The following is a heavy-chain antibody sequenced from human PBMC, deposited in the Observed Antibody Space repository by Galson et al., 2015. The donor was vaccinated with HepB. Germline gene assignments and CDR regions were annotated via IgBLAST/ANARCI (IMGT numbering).Heavy chain of an antibody. CDR2: IRYDETNK. CDR3: ARCLRDYGWGFYYGMDV. V-gene: IGHV3-30*02. CDR1: GFTFSSYG. J-gene: IGHJ6*02. D-gene: IGHD4-17*01. Sequence: SLRLSCAASGFTFSSYGMHWVRQAPGKGLEWVAFIRYDETNKYYADSVKGRFTITRANSKNTLFLQMNSLRPEDTAVYYCARCLRDYGWGFYYGMDVWGQGTTVTVSS.